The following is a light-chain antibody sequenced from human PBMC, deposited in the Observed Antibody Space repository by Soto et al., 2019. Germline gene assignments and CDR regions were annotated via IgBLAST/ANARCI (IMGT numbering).Light chain of an antibody. J-gene: IGKJ5*01. CDR2: GAS. CDR3: QQYNNWSPLT. V-gene: IGKV3-15*01. CDR1: QGVSSN. Sequence: EIVMTQSPATLSVSPGERATLSCRASQGVSSNLAWYQQKLGQAPRLLIYGASTRATGIPARFSGSGSGTEFTRTISSLQSEDFAAFYCQQYNNWSPLTFGQGTRLEIK.